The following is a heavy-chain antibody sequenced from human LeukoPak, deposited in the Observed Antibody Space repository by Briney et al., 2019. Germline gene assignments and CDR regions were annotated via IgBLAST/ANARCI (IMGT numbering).Heavy chain of an antibody. CDR3: ARADYDFWSGYSQYYYYYGMDV. Sequence: GGSLRLSCAASGFTFSSYWMHWVRQAPGKGLVWVSRINSDGSSTSYADSVKGRFTISRDNAKNTLYLQMNSLRAEDTAVYYCARADYDFWSGYSQYYYYYGMDVWGQGTTVTVSS. V-gene: IGHV3-74*01. D-gene: IGHD3-3*01. J-gene: IGHJ6*02. CDR1: GFTFSSYW. CDR2: INSDGSST.